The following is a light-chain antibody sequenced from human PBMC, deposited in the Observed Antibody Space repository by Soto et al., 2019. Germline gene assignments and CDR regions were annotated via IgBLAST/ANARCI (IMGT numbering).Light chain of an antibody. CDR3: SSYSVTTTPVL. J-gene: IGLJ2*01. Sequence: QSALTQPASVSGSPGQSVTISCTGTSSDVGGYNYVSWYQQHPGKAPKLMISDVSNRPSGVSNRFSGSKSGNTASLTISGLQAEDEADYYCSSYSVTTTPVLFGGGTKLTVL. CDR2: DVS. CDR1: SSDVGGYNY. V-gene: IGLV2-14*01.